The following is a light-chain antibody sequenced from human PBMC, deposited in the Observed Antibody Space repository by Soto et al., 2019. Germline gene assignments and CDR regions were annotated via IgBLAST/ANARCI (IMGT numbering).Light chain of an antibody. Sequence: QSVLTQPASVSGSPGQSITISCTGTSSDVGGYNYDSWYQQHPGKAPKLVIYDVSNRPSGVSNRFSGSKSGNTASLTISGLQAEDEADYYCNSYTSSSTYVFGTGTKVTVL. J-gene: IGLJ1*01. V-gene: IGLV2-14*01. CDR3: NSYTSSSTYV. CDR2: DVS. CDR1: SSDVGGYNY.